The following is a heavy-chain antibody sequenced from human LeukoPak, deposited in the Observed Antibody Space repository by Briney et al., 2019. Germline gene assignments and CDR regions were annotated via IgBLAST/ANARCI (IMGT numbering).Heavy chain of an antibody. CDR2: INHSGST. D-gene: IGHD3-10*01. CDR3: ARKVMVRGVIITWNWFDP. CDR1: GGSFSGYY. J-gene: IGHJ5*02. V-gene: IGHV4-34*01. Sequence: PSETLSLTCAVYGGSFSGYYWSWIRQPPGKGLEWIGEINHSGSTYYNPSLKSRVTISVDTSKNQFSLKLSSVTAADTAVYYCARKVMVRGVIITWNWFDPWGQGTLVTVSS.